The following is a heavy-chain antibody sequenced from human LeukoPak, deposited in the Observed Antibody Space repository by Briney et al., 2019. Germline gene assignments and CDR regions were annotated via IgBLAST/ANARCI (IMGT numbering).Heavy chain of an antibody. CDR1: GGSFSGYY. V-gene: IGHV4-34*01. J-gene: IGHJ4*02. CDR2: INHSGST. D-gene: IGHD6-19*01. CDR3: ARELPRIAVAKCFDY. Sequence: PSETLSLTCAVYGGSFSGYYWSWIRQPPGKGLEWIGEINHSGSTNYNPSLKSRVTISVDTSKNQSSLKLSSVTAADTAVYYCARELPRIAVAKCFDYWGQGTLVTVSS.